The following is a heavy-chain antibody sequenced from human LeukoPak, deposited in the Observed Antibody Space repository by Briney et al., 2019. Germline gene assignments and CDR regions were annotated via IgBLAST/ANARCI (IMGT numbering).Heavy chain of an antibody. CDR2: IYYTGST. J-gene: IGHJ2*01. CDR3: ARGVRSIHWYFDL. CDR1: GGSISSGSYY. D-gene: IGHD3-10*01. V-gene: IGHV4-61*10. Sequence: SETLSLTCTVSGGSISSGSYYWSWIRQPAGKGLEWIGYIYYTGSTNYNPSLKSRVTISVDTSKNQFSLKLSSVAAADTAVYYCARGVRSIHWYFDLWGRGTLVTVSS.